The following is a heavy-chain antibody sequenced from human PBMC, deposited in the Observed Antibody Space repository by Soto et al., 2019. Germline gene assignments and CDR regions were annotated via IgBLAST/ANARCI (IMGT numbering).Heavy chain of an antibody. J-gene: IGHJ4*02. CDR1: GFTFSNYA. Sequence: EVQLLESGGGLVQPGGSLRLSCAASGFTFSNYAMSWVRQAPGKGLEWVSGISGSGGSTYYADSVKGRFTISRDNSKNTLYLQMHSLRAEDTAGYYCAKAPITMVRGVIDYWGQGTVVTVSS. CDR2: ISGSGGST. CDR3: AKAPITMVRGVIDY. D-gene: IGHD3-10*01. V-gene: IGHV3-23*01.